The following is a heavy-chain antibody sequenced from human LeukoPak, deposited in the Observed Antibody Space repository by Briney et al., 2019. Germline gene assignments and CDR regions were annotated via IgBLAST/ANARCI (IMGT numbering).Heavy chain of an antibody. CDR3: ASLYCSGGSCYSL. D-gene: IGHD2-15*01. V-gene: IGHV3-21*01. Sequence: GGSLRLSCAASGFTFSSYSMNGVRQAPGKGLEWVSSISSSSYIYYADSVKGRFTISRDNAKNSLYLQMNSLRAEDTAVYYCASLYCSGGSCYSLWGQGTLVTVSS. CDR2: ISSSSYI. CDR1: GFTFSSYS. J-gene: IGHJ4*02.